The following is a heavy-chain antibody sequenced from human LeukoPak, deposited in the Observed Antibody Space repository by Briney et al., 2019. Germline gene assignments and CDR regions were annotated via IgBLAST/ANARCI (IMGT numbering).Heavy chain of an antibody. CDR1: GFTLSSNY. D-gene: IGHD2-2*01. CDR3: AKAGVVVPGAYFDY. CDR2: IYSGGST. Sequence: PGGSLRLSCAASGFTLSSNYMSWVRQAPGKGLEWVSVIYSGGSTYYADSVKGRFTISRDNSKNTLYLQMNSLRAEDTAVYYCAKAGVVVPGAYFDYWGQGTLVTVSS. J-gene: IGHJ4*02. V-gene: IGHV3-53*05.